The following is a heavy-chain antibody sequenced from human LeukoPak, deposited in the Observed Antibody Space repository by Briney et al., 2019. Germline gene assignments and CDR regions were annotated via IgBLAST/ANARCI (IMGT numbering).Heavy chain of an antibody. CDR3: AKRGVVIRVILVGFHKEAYYFDS. CDR1: GITLSNYG. J-gene: IGHJ4*02. V-gene: IGHV3-23*01. CDR2: ISGSGGGT. D-gene: IGHD3-22*01. Sequence: GGSLRLSCAVPGITLSNYGMSWVRQAPGKGLEWVAGISGSGGGTKYADSVKGRFTISRDNPKNTLYLQMNSLRAEDTAMYFCAKRGVVIRVILVGFHKEAYYFDSWGQGALVTVSS.